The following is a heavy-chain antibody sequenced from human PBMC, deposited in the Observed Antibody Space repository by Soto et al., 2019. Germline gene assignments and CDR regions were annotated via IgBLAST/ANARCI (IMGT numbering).Heavy chain of an antibody. J-gene: IGHJ1*01. CDR1: GFTFSSYW. Sequence: TGGSLRLSCAASGFTFSSYWMSWVRQAPGKGLEWVANIKQDGSEKYYVDSVKGRFTISRDNAKNSLYLQMNSLRAEDTAVYYCARSYYDFWSGYPPIYYFQHWGQGTLVTVSS. CDR2: IKQDGSEK. CDR3: ARSYYDFWSGYPPIYYFQH. D-gene: IGHD3-3*01. V-gene: IGHV3-7*05.